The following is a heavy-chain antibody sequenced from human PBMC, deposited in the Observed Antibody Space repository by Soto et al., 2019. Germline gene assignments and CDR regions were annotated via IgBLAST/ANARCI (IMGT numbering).Heavy chain of an antibody. CDR1: GYTFTSYY. D-gene: IGHD6-13*01. CDR3: AGGPGIAAAGTNYPDGFDY. J-gene: IGHJ4*02. Sequence: ASVKVSCKASGYTFTSYYMHWVRQAPGQGLEWMGIINPSGGSTSYAQKFQGRVTMTRDTSTSTVYMELSSLRSEDTAVYYCAGGPGIAAAGTNYPDGFDYGGKETLFTVS. V-gene: IGHV1-46*01. CDR2: INPSGGST.